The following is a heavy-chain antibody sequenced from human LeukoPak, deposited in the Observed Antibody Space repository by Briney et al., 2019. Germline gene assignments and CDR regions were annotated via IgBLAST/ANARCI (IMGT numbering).Heavy chain of an antibody. J-gene: IGHJ6*02. V-gene: IGHV6-1*01. CDR1: GDSVSSNSAA. CDR3: ARDRVLWFGESLIAYYYYGMDV. Sequence: SQTLSLTCAISGDSVSSNSAAWNWIRQSPSRGLEWLGRTYYRSKWYNDYAVSVKSRITINPDTSKNQFSLQLNSVTPEDTAVYYCARDRVLWFGESLIAYYYYGMDVRGQGTTVTVSS. CDR2: TYYRSKWYN. D-gene: IGHD3-10*01.